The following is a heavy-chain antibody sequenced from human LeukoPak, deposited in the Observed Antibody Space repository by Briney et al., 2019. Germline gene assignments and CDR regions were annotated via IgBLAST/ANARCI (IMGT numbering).Heavy chain of an antibody. J-gene: IGHJ6*02. CDR2: VESDASRT. V-gene: IGHV3-74*03. CDR3: VKGGHKLDIQTTHYYYGLDV. D-gene: IGHD5-12*01. CDR1: GFTLSDHW. Sequence: GGSLRLSCVASGFTLSDHWMYWVRQGPSRGLAHVSRVESDASRTTYADSVKGRFTISRDDAKNTMYLQMNRLRVEDTAVYYCVKGGHKLDIQTTHYYYGLDVWGQGTTVAVS.